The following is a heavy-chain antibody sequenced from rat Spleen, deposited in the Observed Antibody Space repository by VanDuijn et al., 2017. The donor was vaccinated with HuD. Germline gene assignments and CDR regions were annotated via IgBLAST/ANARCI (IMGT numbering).Heavy chain of an antibody. CDR2: IIYDGTNT. J-gene: IGHJ2*01. Sequence: EVQLVESGGGLVQPGRSLKLSCAASGFTFSDYTMAWVRQAPKKGLEWVAAIIYDGTNTYYRDSVKGRFTISRDNAKSTLYLQMDSLRSEDTAIYYCARPTTGIPLNYWGQGVMVTVSS. CDR1: GFTFSDYT. V-gene: IGHV5-17*01. D-gene: IGHD1-9*01. CDR3: ARPTTGIPLNY.